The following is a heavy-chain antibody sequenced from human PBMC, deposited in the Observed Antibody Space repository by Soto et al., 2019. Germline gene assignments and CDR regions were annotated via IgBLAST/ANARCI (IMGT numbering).Heavy chain of an antibody. V-gene: IGHV1-69*02. Sequence: QVQLVQSGTEVKKPGSSVKVSCKASGGTFRNYPINWVRQAPGQGLEWMGSIFPLTDIPDYAQNFQARLTITADKXPSTAYMELSSLTSDDTAMYFCARGPLVVLNYFESWGQGTLVTVSS. CDR1: GGTFRNYP. CDR2: IFPLTDIP. J-gene: IGHJ4*02. CDR3: ARGPLVVLNYFES.